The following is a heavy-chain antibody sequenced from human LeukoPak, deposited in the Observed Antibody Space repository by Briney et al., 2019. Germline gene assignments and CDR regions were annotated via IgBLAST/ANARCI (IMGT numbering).Heavy chain of an antibody. D-gene: IGHD4-23*01. J-gene: IGHJ3*02. CDR2: IVTAGDT. CDR1: GLTFSSYD. Sequence: PGGSLRLSCAASGLTFSSYDMHWVRQATGKGLEWVSAIVTAGDTYYPGSVKGRFTISRENAKNSLYLQMNSLRAGDTAVYYCARGGNSDAFDIWGQGTMVTVSS. V-gene: IGHV3-13*04. CDR3: ARGGNSDAFDI.